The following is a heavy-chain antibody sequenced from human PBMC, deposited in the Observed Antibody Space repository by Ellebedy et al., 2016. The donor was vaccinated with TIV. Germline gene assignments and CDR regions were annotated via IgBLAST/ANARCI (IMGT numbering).Heavy chain of an antibody. CDR1: GYSFTGYY. Sequence: AASVKVSCKAYGYSFTGYYIHWVRQAPGQGLEWMGWINPTSGDTNYAQKFQGRVTMTRDTSISTAYMELRRLRYDDTAVFYCAREPIEVAASFDLWGQGTLVTVSS. D-gene: IGHD6-19*01. J-gene: IGHJ4*02. CDR3: AREPIEVAASFDL. V-gene: IGHV1-2*02. CDR2: INPTSGDT.